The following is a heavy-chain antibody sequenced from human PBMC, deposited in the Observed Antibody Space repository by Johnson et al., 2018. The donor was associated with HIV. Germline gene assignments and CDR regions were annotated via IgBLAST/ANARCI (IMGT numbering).Heavy chain of an antibody. CDR2: ISYDGSNK. CDR1: GFTFSSYA. Sequence: QVQLVESGGGLMQPGGSLRLSCAASGFTFSSYAMHWVRQAPGKGLEWVAVISYDGSNKYYADSVKGRFTISRDNSKNTLFLQMNSLRAEDTAVYYCARLRGAFDIWGQGTMVTVSS. V-gene: IGHV3-30*04. J-gene: IGHJ3*02. CDR3: ARLRGAFDI.